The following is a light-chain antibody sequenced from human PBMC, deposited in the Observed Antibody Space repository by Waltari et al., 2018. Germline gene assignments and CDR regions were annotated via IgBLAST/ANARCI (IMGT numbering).Light chain of an antibody. CDR2: DTS. V-gene: IGLV7-46*01. J-gene: IGLJ3*02. CDR3: LISYSGVGV. Sequence: QAVVTQEPSLTVSPGGTVTLTCGSSAGAVTSGLYPYWFQQKPGQAPRTLIYDTSNKHSWTPARCSGSLRGGKAALTLSGAQPEDEAEYYCLISYSGVGVFGGGTKLTVL. CDR1: AGAVTSGLY.